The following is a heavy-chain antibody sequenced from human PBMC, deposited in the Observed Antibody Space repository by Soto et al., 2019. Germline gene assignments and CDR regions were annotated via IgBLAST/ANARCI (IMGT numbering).Heavy chain of an antibody. CDR2: ISYTGRT. V-gene: IGHV4-61*03. D-gene: IGHD7-27*01. Sequence: SETLSLTCIVSGDSVTSGSYYWTWLRQPPGKGLEWIGYISYTGRTKYNPSLQSRVTISVDTSKNDFSLNLSSVTAADTAVYFCAREWGLLPYYVMNVSGHGPAVTVYS. CDR1: GDSVTSGSYY. J-gene: IGHJ6*02. CDR3: AREWGLLPYYVMNV.